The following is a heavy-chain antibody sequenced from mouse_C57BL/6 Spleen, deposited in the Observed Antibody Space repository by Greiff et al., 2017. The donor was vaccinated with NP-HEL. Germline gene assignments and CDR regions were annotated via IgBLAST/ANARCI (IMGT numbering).Heavy chain of an antibody. D-gene: IGHD1-1*01. CDR2: IHPNSGST. CDR3: ARRDYGHAMDY. V-gene: IGHV1-64*01. Sequence: QVQLQQPGAELVKPGASVKLSCKASGYTFTSYWMHWVKQRPGQGLEWIGMIHPNSGSTNYNEKFKSKATLTVDKSSSTAYMQLSSLTSEDSAVYYCARRDYGHAMDYWGQGTSVTVSS. CDR1: GYTFTSYW. J-gene: IGHJ4*01.